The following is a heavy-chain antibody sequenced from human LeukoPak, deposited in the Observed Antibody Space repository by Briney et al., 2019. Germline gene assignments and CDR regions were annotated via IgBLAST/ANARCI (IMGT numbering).Heavy chain of an antibody. CDR1: GGSISSSSYY. CDR2: IYYSGST. D-gene: IGHD3-22*01. J-gene: IGHJ4*02. V-gene: IGHV4-39*01. Sequence: SETLSLTCTVSGGSISSSSYYWGWIRQPPGKGLEWIGSIYYSGSTYYNPSLKSRVTISVDTSKNRFSLKLSSVTAADTAVYYCARLGGEYDSSGYFDYWGQGTLVTVSS. CDR3: ARLGGEYDSSGYFDY.